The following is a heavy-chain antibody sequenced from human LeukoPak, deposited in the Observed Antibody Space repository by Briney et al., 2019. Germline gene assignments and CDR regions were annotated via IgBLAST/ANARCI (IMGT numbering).Heavy chain of an antibody. Sequence: ASVKVSCKASGYTFTGYYMHWVRQAPGQGLEWMGWINPNSGGTNYAQKFQGRVTMTRDTSISTAYMELSRLRSDDTAAYYCARVFREVAGTRGYYFDYWGQGTLVTVSS. V-gene: IGHV1-2*02. CDR3: ARVFREVAGTRGYYFDY. D-gene: IGHD6-19*01. J-gene: IGHJ4*02. CDR1: GYTFTGYY. CDR2: INPNSGGT.